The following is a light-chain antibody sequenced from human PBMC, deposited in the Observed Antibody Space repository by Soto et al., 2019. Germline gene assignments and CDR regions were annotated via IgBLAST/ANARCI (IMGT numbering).Light chain of an antibody. CDR1: RGLASSY. J-gene: IGKJ2*01. CDR2: AAS. Sequence: DMVLTQSPGTLSLSPGERATLSCRPSRGLASSYLGWYQQKPGQPPRLLLYAASKRATGIPDRFSGSGSGTDFTLTINRLEPEDSAVYYCQQYGSSPPYTFGQGTKVDIK. V-gene: IGKV3-20*01. CDR3: QQYGSSPPYT.